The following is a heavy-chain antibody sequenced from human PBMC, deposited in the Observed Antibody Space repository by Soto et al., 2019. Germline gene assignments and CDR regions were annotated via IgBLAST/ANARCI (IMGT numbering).Heavy chain of an antibody. CDR2: ISGSGDRT. V-gene: IGHV3-23*01. CDR3: VKERSGHSYADS. D-gene: IGHD5-18*01. Sequence: EVQLLESGGGLVQPGGSLRLSCAASGFTFSNYAMSWLRQPPGKGPEWVSAISGSGDRTYYVDSVKGRFTISRDNSKNTLYLQMNSLRAEDSAVYYCVKERSGHSYADSWGQGTLVTVSS. CDR1: GFTFSNYA. J-gene: IGHJ4*02.